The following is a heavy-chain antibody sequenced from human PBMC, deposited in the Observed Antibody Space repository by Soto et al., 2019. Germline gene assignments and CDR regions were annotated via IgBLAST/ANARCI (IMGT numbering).Heavy chain of an antibody. CDR3: ARARIVLIPTAWFDP. V-gene: IGHV4-39*02. Sequence: SETLSLTCSVSGSSIINSAYYWAWLRQPPGKGLEWIGNIFYSGRVYYNPSLQGRVTMSVDTSRNQFSLHLRSVTAADTAVYYCARARIVLIPTAWFDPWGRRTLVTVSS. D-gene: IGHD2-2*01. CDR2: IFYSGRV. J-gene: IGHJ5*02. CDR1: GSSIINSAYY.